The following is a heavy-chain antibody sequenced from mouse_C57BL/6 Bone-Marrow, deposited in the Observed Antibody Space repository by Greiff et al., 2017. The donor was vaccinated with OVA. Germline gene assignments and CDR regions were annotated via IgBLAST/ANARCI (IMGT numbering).Heavy chain of an antibody. CDR1: GFTFSDYG. J-gene: IGHJ4*01. D-gene: IGHD2-3*01. CDR2: ISSGSGTI. V-gene: IGHV5-17*01. Sequence: EVKLMESGGGLVKPGGSLKLSCAASGFTFSDYGMHWVRQAPEKGLEWVAYISSGSGTIYYADTVKGRFTISRDNAKNTLFLQMTSLRSEDTAMYYCARGGWPPYAMDYWGQGTSVTVSS. CDR3: ARGGWPPYAMDY.